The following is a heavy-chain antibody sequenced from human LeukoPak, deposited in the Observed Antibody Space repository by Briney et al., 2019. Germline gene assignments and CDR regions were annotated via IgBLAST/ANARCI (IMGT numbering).Heavy chain of an antibody. V-gene: IGHV3-23*01. CDR2: ISDSGGST. CDR3: ARDSYDSSGYYFDY. CDR1: GFTFSSYA. J-gene: IGHJ4*02. D-gene: IGHD3-22*01. Sequence: GGSLRLSCAASGFTFSSYAMSWVRQAPGKGLEWVSAISDSGGSTYYADSVRGRFTISRDNSKNTLYLQMNSLRAEDTAVYYCARDSYDSSGYYFDYWGQGTLVTVSS.